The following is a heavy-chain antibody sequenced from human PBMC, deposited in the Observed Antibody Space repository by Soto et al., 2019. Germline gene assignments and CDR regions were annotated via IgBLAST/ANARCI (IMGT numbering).Heavy chain of an antibody. Sequence: QVQLVESGGGVVQPGRSLRLSCAASGFTFSSYGMHWVRQAPGKGLEWVAVISYDGSNKYYADSVKGRFTISRDNSKNTLYLQMNSLRAEDTAVYYCAKDRNTRLWFGELPLDYWGQGTLVTVSS. CDR2: ISYDGSNK. CDR3: AKDRNTRLWFGELPLDY. J-gene: IGHJ4*02. CDR1: GFTFSSYG. D-gene: IGHD3-10*01. V-gene: IGHV3-30*18.